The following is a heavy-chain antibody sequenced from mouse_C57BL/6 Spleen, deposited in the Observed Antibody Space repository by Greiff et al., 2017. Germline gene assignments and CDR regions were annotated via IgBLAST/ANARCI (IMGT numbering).Heavy chain of an antibody. CDR2: ISDGGSYT. J-gene: IGHJ2*01. CDR1: GFTFSSYA. Sequence: EVMLVESGGGLVKPGGSLKLSCAASGFTFSSYAMSWVRQTPEKRLEWVATISDGGSYTYYPDNVKGRFTISRDNAKNNLYLQMSHLKSEDTAMYYCAREGDGSFDYWGQGTTLTVSS. CDR3: AREGDGSFDY. D-gene: IGHD1-1*01. V-gene: IGHV5-4*01.